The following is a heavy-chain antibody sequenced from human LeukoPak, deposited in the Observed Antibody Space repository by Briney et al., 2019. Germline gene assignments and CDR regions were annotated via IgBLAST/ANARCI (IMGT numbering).Heavy chain of an antibody. Sequence: GGSLRLSCAASGFTFSNYGMHWVRQAPGEGLEWVAFIRYDGTNKYYADSVKGRFAISRDNSKNTLYLQMNSLRVEDTAVYYCGRGTGLLDHWGQGTLVTVSS. J-gene: IGHJ4*02. CDR2: IRYDGTNK. CDR3: GRGTGLLDH. D-gene: IGHD3-10*01. V-gene: IGHV3-30*02. CDR1: GFTFSNYG.